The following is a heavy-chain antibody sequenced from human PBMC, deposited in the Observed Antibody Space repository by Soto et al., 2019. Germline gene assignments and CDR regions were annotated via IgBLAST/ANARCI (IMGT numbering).Heavy chain of an antibody. CDR3: ARVSVGAIDLHFDY. CDR2: IYYSGST. V-gene: IGHV4-30-4*01. CDR1: GVSISSVDYY. Sequence: SETLSLTCTVAGVSISSVDYYWSWIRQPPGKGLEWIVDIYYSGSTYYDPSLKSRVTISVDTSKNQFSLKLSSVTAADTAVYYCARVSVGAIDLHFDYWAQGTRVTVSS. D-gene: IGHD1-26*01. J-gene: IGHJ4*02.